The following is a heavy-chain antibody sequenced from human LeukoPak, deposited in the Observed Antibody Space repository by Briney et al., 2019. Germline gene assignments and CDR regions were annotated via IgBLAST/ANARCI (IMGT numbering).Heavy chain of an antibody. CDR1: GFTFSSYG. CDR3: PKDWDYGAYKGGFDY. V-gene: IGHV3-33*06. CDR2: IWYDGSNK. J-gene: IGHJ4*02. D-gene: IGHD4-17*01. Sequence: PGRSLRLSCAASGFTFSSYGMHWVRQAPGKGLEWVAVIWYDGSNKYYADSVKGRFTISRDNSKNTLYLQMNSLRAEDTAVYYSPKDWDYGAYKGGFDYWGRGTLVTVSS.